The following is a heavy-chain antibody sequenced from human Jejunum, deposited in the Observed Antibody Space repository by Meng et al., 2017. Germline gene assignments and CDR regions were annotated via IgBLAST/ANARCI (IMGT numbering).Heavy chain of an antibody. CDR1: GYTITSYG. Sequence: ASVKVSCKASGYTITSYGISWVRQAPGQGPEWMGWISAYNANTEYAQNLRGRVTMTTDASTSTAYMELRSLRSDDTAMYYCARGGPRLGPYRGNSPRARYHDAFDMWGQGTMVTVSS. V-gene: IGHV1-18*01. CDR2: ISAYNANT. CDR3: ARGGPRLGPYRGNSPRARYHDAFDM. D-gene: IGHD3-16*01. J-gene: IGHJ3*02.